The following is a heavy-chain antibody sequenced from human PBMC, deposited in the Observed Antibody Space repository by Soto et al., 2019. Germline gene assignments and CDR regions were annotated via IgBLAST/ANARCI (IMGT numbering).Heavy chain of an antibody. CDR2: IIPIFGTA. CDR3: AGVPGLYGYSGYEYYFDY. D-gene: IGHD5-12*01. J-gene: IGHJ4*02. Sequence: ASVKVSCKASGGTFSSYAISWVRQAPGQGLEWMGGIIPIFGTANYAQKFQGRVTITADESTSTAYMELSSLRSEDTAVYYCAGVPGLYGYSGYEYYFDYWGQGTLVTVSS. CDR1: GGTFSSYA. V-gene: IGHV1-69*13.